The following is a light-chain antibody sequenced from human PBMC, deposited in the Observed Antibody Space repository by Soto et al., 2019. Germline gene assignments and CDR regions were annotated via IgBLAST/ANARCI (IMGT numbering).Light chain of an antibody. J-gene: IGKJ2*01. CDR1: QSVSSY. V-gene: IGKV3-11*01. CDR2: GAS. Sequence: EIVLTQSPGTLSLSPGERATLSCRASQSVSSYLAWYQQKPGQAPRLLIYGASNRATGIPTRFSGSGSGTDFTLTISSLDPEDFAVYYCQQRSNWPRMFTFGQGTKLEIK. CDR3: QQRSNWPRMFT.